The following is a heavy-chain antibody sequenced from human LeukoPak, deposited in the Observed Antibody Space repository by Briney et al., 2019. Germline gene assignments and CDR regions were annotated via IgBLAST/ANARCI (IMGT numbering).Heavy chain of an antibody. V-gene: IGHV1-2*02. D-gene: IGHD6-19*01. J-gene: IGHJ4*02. Sequence: ASVKVSCKASGYIFTGYYMHWVRQAPGQGLEWMGWINPNSGGTNYAQKFQGRVTMTRDTSISTAYMELSRLRSDDTAVYYCASRVAGTVYFDYWGQGTLVTVSS. CDR1: GYIFTGYY. CDR2: INPNSGGT. CDR3: ASRVAGTVYFDY.